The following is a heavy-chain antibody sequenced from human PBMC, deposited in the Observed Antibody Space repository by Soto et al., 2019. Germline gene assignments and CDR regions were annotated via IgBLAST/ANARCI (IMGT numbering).Heavy chain of an antibody. CDR3: AKVGIVVPAPKLYYFDY. Sequence: EVQLLESGGGLVQPGGSLRLSCAASGFTFSSYAMSWVRQAPGKGLEWVSAISGSGGSTYYADSVKGRFTISRDNSKNTLYLQMNSLRAEDTAVYYCAKVGIVVPAPKLYYFDYWGQGTLVIVSS. V-gene: IGHV3-23*01. D-gene: IGHD2-2*01. CDR1: GFTFSSYA. CDR2: ISGSGGST. J-gene: IGHJ4*02.